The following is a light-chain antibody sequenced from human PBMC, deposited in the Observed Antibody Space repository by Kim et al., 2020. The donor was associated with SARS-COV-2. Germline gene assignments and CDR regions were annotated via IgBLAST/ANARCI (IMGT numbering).Light chain of an antibody. CDR3: QQYSDTPRT. CDR2: WAS. CDR1: QSVLYSSNNKNY. V-gene: IGKV4-1*01. Sequence: ATINCKSSQSVLYSSNNKNYLAGYQQKPGQPPKLLIYWASTRESGVPDRFSGSGSGTDFSLTISSLQAEDVAVYYCQQYSDTPRTFGQGTKVDIK. J-gene: IGKJ1*01.